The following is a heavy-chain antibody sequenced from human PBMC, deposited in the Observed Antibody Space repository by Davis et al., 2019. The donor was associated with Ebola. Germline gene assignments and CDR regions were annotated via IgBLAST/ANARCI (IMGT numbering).Heavy chain of an antibody. CDR1: GFTFSSYW. CDR3: ARGVDRAFDI. CDR2: IKEDGSEK. Sequence: PGGSLRLSCAASGFTFSSYWMIWVRQPPEKGLEWVANIKEDGSEKYYVDSVKGRFTISRDNAKNSLYLQMNSLRAEDTAVYYCARGVDRAFDIWGQGTMVTVSS. J-gene: IGHJ3*02. V-gene: IGHV3-7*03.